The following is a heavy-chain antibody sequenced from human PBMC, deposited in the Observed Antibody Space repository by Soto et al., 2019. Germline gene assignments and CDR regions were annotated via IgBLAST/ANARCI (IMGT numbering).Heavy chain of an antibody. CDR3: ARARIYSSSWYDY. CDR2: ISYDGSNK. CDR1: GFTFSSYA. J-gene: IGHJ4*02. D-gene: IGHD6-13*01. V-gene: IGHV3-30-3*01. Sequence: QVQLVESGGGVVQPGRSLRLSCAASGFTFSSYAMHWVRQAPGKGLEWVAVISYDGSNKYYADSVTGRFTISRDNSKNTLYLQMNSLRAEDTAVYYCARARIYSSSWYDYWGQGTLVTVSS.